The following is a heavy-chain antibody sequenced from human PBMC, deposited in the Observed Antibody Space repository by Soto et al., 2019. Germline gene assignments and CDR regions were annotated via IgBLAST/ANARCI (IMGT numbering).Heavy chain of an antibody. CDR2: INPSGGST. Sequence: ASGKVSCETSGYTFTSYYMHWVRQAPGQGLEWMGIINPSGGSTSYAQKFQGRVTMTRDTSTSTVYMELSSLRSEDTAVYYCARDTRKRSGSYYPDYYYGMDVWGQGTTVTVS. J-gene: IGHJ6*02. CDR1: GYTFTSYY. CDR3: ARDTRKRSGSYYPDYYYGMDV. D-gene: IGHD3-10*01. V-gene: IGHV1-46*01.